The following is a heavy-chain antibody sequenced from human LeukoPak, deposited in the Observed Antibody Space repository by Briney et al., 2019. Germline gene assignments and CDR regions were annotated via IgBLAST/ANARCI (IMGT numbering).Heavy chain of an antibody. CDR2: IFPVDSDT. CDR1: GYRLTTNS. V-gene: IGHV5-51*01. Sequence: GEPLNISGQASGYRLTTNSIAGSRQLPGKGLEWMANIFPVDSDTTTSPSFQGQATSSAARSFSTVYLKWYSLQASDPAVYYCVRGVLAYCGGPRCSSGSGALDVWRQGTIVTVFS. D-gene: IGHD2-21*01. CDR3: VRGVLAYCGGPRCSSGSGALDV. J-gene: IGHJ3*01.